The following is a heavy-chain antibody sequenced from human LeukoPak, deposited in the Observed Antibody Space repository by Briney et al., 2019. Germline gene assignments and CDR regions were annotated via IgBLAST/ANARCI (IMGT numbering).Heavy chain of an antibody. CDR2: INPNSGGT. Sequence: GASVKVSCKASGYTFTGYYMHWVRQAPGQGLEWMGWINPNSGGTNYAQKFQGRVTMTRDTSISTAYMELSRLRSDDTAVYYCARDAVGALYYFDYWGQGTLVTVSS. CDR1: GYTFTGYY. V-gene: IGHV1-2*02. D-gene: IGHD1-26*01. CDR3: ARDAVGALYYFDY. J-gene: IGHJ4*02.